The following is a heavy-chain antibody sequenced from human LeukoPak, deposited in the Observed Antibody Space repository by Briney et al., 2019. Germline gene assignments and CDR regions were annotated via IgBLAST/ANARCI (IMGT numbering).Heavy chain of an antibody. CDR1: GGSFSGYY. Sequence: SETLSLTCAVSGGSFSGYYWSWLRQPPGKGLEWIGEINHSGSTNYNSSLKSRVTISVDTSKNQFSLKLSSVTAADTAVYYCARGPSAVAGLSRWGQGTLATVSS. V-gene: IGHV4-34*01. CDR2: INHSGST. D-gene: IGHD6-19*01. CDR3: ARGPSAVAGLSR. J-gene: IGHJ4*02.